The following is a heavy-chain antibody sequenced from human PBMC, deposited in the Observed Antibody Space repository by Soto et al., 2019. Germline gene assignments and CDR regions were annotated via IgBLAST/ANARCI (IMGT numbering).Heavy chain of an antibody. CDR3: ARGPNFDY. CDR1: GGSCSGCF. Sequence: SETLSLTCAVYGGSCSGCFWSWIRQPPGKGLEWIGEINHSGSTDYNPSLKSRVTISVDTSKNQFSLSLSSVTAADTALYYCARGPNFDYWGQGALVTVSS. CDR2: INHSGST. J-gene: IGHJ4*02. V-gene: IGHV4-34*01.